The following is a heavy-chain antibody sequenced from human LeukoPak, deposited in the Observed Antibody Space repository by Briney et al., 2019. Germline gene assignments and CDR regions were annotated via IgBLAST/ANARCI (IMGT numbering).Heavy chain of an antibody. J-gene: IGHJ6*03. V-gene: IGHV3-20*04. CDR3: ARAPFYYGSGSPTYYYYMDV. CDR2: INWNGGSS. D-gene: IGHD3-10*01. Sequence: PGGSLRLSCAVSGFNFDDYGMNWVRQAPGKGLEWVSGINWNGGSSGYADSVKGRFTISRDNAKNSLYLQMNSLRAEDTALYYCARAPFYYGSGSPTYYYYMDVWGKGTTVTVSS. CDR1: GFNFDDYG.